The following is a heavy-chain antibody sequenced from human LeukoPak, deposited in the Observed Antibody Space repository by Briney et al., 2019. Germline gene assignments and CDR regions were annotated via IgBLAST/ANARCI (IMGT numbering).Heavy chain of an antibody. D-gene: IGHD5-24*01. CDR2: IYPGDSDT. CDR1: GYRFTSYW. CDR3: ARVVMATPRAFDI. V-gene: IGHV5-51*01. Sequence: GESLKISCKGSGYRFTSYWIGWVRQMPGKGLEWMGIIYPGDSDTRYSPSFQGQVTISADKSISTAYLQWSSLKASDTAMYYCARVVMATPRAFDIWGQGTMVTVSS. J-gene: IGHJ3*02.